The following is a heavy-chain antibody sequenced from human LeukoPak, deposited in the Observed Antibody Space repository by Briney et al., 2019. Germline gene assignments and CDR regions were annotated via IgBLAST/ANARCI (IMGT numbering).Heavy chain of an antibody. CDR3: ARIRRGSRSWYYFDS. CDR1: GFTYEDYG. D-gene: IGHD6-13*01. V-gene: IGHV3-20*04. Sequence: GGPLRLSCAVSGFTYEDYGMSWVRQAPGKGLEWVAGINWKGGNTGYADSVKGRFPISRDNAKNSLYLQMYSLRAEDTALYYCARIRRGSRSWYYFDSWGQGTLVTVSS. CDR2: INWKGGNT. J-gene: IGHJ4*02.